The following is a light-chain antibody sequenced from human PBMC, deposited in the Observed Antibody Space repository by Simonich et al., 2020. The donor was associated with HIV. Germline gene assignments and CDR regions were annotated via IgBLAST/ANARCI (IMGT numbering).Light chain of an antibody. J-gene: IGKJ1*01. V-gene: IGKV3-11*01. Sequence: EIVLTQSPATLSLSPGERATLSCRASQSVSTDLVAWYQQKPGQAPGLLIYDASNRATGIPARFSGGGSGSDFTLTISSLEPEDFAVYYCQLRNDWLWTFGQGTKVEIK. CDR1: QSVSTD. CDR3: QLRNDWLWT. CDR2: DAS.